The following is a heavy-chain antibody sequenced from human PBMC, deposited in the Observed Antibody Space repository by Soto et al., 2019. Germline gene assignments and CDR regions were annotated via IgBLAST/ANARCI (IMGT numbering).Heavy chain of an antibody. CDR3: ARTYYYGSGSYSNWFDP. V-gene: IGHV4-39*01. J-gene: IGHJ5*02. CDR1: GGSISSSSYY. Sequence: SETLSLTCTVSGGSISSSSYYWGWIRQPPGKGLEWIGSIYYSGSTYYNPSLKSRVTISVDTSKNQFSLKLSSVTAADTAAYYCARTYYYGSGSYSNWFDPWGQGTLVTVSS. D-gene: IGHD3-10*01. CDR2: IYYSGST.